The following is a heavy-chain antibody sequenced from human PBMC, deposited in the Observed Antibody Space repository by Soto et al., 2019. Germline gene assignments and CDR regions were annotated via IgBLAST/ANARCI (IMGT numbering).Heavy chain of an antibody. D-gene: IGHD2-2*01. J-gene: IGHJ4*02. V-gene: IGHV2-5*01. CDR1: DFSLTTRGVG. Sequence: QITLKESGPTLVKPTQTLTLTCNFSDFSLTTRGVGVGWIRQPPGKALEWVALIYWNDDQRYNPSLKSRLTVTKDTSKNHVVLTMTNVDPLYTATYYCTHRSPAYAHDFWGPGTLVTVSS. CDR3: THRSPAYAHDF. CDR2: IYWNDDQ.